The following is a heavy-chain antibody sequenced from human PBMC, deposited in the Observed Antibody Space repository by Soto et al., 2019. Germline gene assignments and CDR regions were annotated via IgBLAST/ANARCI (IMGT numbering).Heavy chain of an antibody. CDR3: AKVFTPEQGNYFDY. CDR1: GFTFNIYA. D-gene: IGHD1-26*01. CDR2: ISVSVDST. Sequence: LRLSCAASGFTFNIYAINWVRHAPGKGLEWVSAISVSVDSTHYADSVKGRFTISRDNYKNTVYLEMNSLRAEDTAVYYCAKVFTPEQGNYFDYWGQGTLVTVSS. J-gene: IGHJ4*02. V-gene: IGHV3-23*01.